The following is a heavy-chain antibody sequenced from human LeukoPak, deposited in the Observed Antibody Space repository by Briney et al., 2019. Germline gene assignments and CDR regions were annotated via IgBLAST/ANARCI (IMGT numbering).Heavy chain of an antibody. Sequence: KSGGSLRLSCAASGFTFSDYYMSWIRQAPGKGLEWVSYISSSGSTIYYADPVKGRFTISRDNAKNSLYPQMNSLRAEDTAVYYCARDPRGSYLHYFDYWGQGTLVTVSS. J-gene: IGHJ4*02. CDR1: GFTFSDYY. D-gene: IGHD1-26*01. CDR2: ISSSGSTI. CDR3: ARDPRGSYLHYFDY. V-gene: IGHV3-11*04.